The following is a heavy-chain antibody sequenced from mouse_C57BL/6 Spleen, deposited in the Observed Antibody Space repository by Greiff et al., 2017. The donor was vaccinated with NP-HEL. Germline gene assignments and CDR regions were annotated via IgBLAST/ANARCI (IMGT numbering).Heavy chain of an antibody. Sequence: EVQVVESGGGLVKPGGSLKLSCAASGFTFSSYTMSWVRQTPEKRLEWVATISGGGGNTYYPDSVKGRFTISRDNAKNTLYLQMSSLRSEDTALYYCARRYGYLYYFDYGGQGTTLTVSS. J-gene: IGHJ2*01. D-gene: IGHD2-2*01. CDR3: ARRYGYLYYFDY. V-gene: IGHV5-9*01. CDR1: GFTFSSYT. CDR2: ISGGGGNT.